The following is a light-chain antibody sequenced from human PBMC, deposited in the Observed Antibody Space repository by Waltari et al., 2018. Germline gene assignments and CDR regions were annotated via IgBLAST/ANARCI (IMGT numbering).Light chain of an antibody. CDR3: QQRSNWPRT. Sequence: IVLTPSPATLPLSPGEMATLSCKASQSVSSYLAWYQQKPGQAPRLRIYSASNRATGLPARFSGSGSGTDFTLTISSLEPEDFAVYYCQQRSNWPRTFGQGTKVEI. V-gene: IGKV3-11*01. CDR1: QSVSSY. J-gene: IGKJ1*01. CDR2: SAS.